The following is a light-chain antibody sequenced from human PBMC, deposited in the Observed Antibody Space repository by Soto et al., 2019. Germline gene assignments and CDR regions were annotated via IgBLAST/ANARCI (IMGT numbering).Light chain of an antibody. Sequence: DIQMTQSPSSLSASVGDRVTVTCRTSQNIYNYLNWYQQKPGKAPKLLIYAASSVQSGVPLRFSGTGSGTDFTLTIGSLQPEDFATYYCEQTYSTPVTFGQGTRLDVK. CDR2: AAS. J-gene: IGKJ5*01. CDR3: EQTYSTPVT. V-gene: IGKV1-39*01. CDR1: QNIYNY.